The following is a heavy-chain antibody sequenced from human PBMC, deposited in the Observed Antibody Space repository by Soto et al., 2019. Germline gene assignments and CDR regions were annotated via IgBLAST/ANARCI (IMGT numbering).Heavy chain of an antibody. CDR2: IDPSDSQT. CDR3: ARQIYDSDTGPNFQYYFDS. Sequence: GESLKISCKGSGSSFAGYWITWVRQKPGQCLEWMGRIDPSDSQTYYSPSFRGHVTISVTKSITTVFLQWSSLRASDTAMYYCARQIYDSDTGPNFQYYFDSWGQGTPVTVSS. J-gene: IGHJ4*02. V-gene: IGHV5-10-1*01. D-gene: IGHD3-22*01. CDR1: GSSFAGYW.